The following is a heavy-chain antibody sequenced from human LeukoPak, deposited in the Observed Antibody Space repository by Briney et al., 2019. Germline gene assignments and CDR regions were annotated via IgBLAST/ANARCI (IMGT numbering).Heavy chain of an antibody. D-gene: IGHD3-10*01. CDR1: GFTFSSYE. J-gene: IGHJ4*02. V-gene: IGHV3-48*03. Sequence: GGSLRLSCAASGFTFSSYEMNWVRQAPGKGLEWVSYISSSGSTIYYADSVKGRFTISRDNAKNSLYLQMNSLRAEDTAAYYCARDFGRLPGYWGQGTLVTVSS. CDR2: ISSSGSTI. CDR3: ARDFGRLPGY.